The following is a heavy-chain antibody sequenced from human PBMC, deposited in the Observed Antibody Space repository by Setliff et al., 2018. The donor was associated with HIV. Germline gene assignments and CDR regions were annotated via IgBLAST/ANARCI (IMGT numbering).Heavy chain of an antibody. J-gene: IGHJ5*01. CDR1: GGSFSDFY. V-gene: IGHV4-34*01. Sequence: PSETLSLTCAVFGGSFSDFYWSWIRQPPGKGLEWIGEISYSGITYYSSSLKSRVTVSVDTSRIQFSLKLTSVTAADTAVYKCVRHVWSDDFLVPGWFDSWSQGTLVTVSS. CDR3: VRHVWSDDFLVPGWFDS. CDR2: ISYSGIT. D-gene: IGHD3-3*01.